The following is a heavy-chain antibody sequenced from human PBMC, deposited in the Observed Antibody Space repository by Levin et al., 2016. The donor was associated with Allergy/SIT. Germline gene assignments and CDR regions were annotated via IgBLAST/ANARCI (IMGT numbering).Heavy chain of an antibody. CDR1: GFTFSGYW. CDR2: INSDGSST. CDR3: AKDTRPYGDYIFDY. D-gene: IGHD4-17*01. Sequence: GESLKISCAASGFTFSGYWMHWVRQAPGKGLVWVSRINSDGSSTNYADSVKGRFTISRDNAKNTLYLQMNSLRAEDTAFYYCAKDTRPYGDYIFDYWGQGTLVTVSS. V-gene: IGHV3-74*01. J-gene: IGHJ4*02.